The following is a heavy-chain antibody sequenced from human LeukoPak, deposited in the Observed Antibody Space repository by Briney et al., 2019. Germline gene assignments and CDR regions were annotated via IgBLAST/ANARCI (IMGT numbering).Heavy chain of an antibody. CDR1: GFTFSSYS. J-gene: IGHJ4*02. Sequence: GGSLRLSCAASGFTFSSYSMNWVRQAPGKGLEWVSSISSSSSYIYYADSVKGRFTISRDNAKNSLYLQMNSLRAEDTAVYYCAKARNDIAAAGTGVDYWGQGTLVTVSS. V-gene: IGHV3-21*01. CDR3: AKARNDIAAAGTGVDY. D-gene: IGHD6-13*01. CDR2: ISSSSSYI.